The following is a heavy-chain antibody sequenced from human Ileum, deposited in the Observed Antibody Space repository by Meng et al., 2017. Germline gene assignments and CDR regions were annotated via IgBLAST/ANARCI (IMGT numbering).Heavy chain of an antibody. CDR2: ISNSGDTT. CDR1: GFTFSNYG. Sequence: GESLKISCAASGFTFSNYGMSWVRQAPGKGLQWVSGISNSGDTTYYADSVKGRFTISRDNSKNTLDLQMHSLRAEDTAIYFCTKDGGWLPDNWGQGKRVTVSS. V-gene: IGHV3-23*01. CDR3: TKDGGWLPDN. J-gene: IGHJ4*02. D-gene: IGHD5-12*01.